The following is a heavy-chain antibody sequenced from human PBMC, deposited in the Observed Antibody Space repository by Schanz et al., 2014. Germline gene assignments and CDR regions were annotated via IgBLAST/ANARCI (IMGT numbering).Heavy chain of an antibody. CDR3: ARGTMPGTFDI. Sequence: QVQLVQSGAEVKKPGSSVKVSCKASRSTFSSYTISWVRQARGQGLEWVGRFIPILVVGNYAQQFQGRVTFTADKSTSTAYMELSSLRYEDTALYYCARGTMPGTFDIWGQGTMVTVSS. CDR1: RSTFSSYT. D-gene: IGHD2-2*01. V-gene: IGHV1-69*02. J-gene: IGHJ3*02. CDR2: FIPILVVG.